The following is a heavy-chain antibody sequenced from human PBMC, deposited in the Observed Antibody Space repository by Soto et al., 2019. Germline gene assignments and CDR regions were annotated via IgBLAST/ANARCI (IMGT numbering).Heavy chain of an antibody. V-gene: IGHV3-30*03. J-gene: IGHJ4*02. CDR2: ISIRGGDE. CDR3: ARGTIVARQHLDY. D-gene: IGHD6-6*01. CDR1: GFTFSSYA. Sequence: QVQLVESGGGVVQPGKSLRRSCAASGFTFSSYAMHWARQAPGKGPEWVTVISIRGGDEYYAESVRGRFTISRDDSKNTLYLQMDSLRVEDTAVYYCARGTIVARQHLDYWGQGTLVTVSS.